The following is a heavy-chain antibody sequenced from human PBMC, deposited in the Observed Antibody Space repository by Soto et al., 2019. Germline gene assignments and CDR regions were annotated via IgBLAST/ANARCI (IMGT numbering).Heavy chain of an antibody. V-gene: IGHV3-23*01. J-gene: IGHJ4*02. Sequence: EVQLLESGGDLVQPGGSLTLSCTPSGFTFDNSAMTWVRLAPGKGLEWVASISAAGGASYYADSVKGRFVISRDNSKESLSLQMTRLRVEDSAVYYCAKHHRTTYEVDFWGQGTRVTVSS. CDR1: GFTFDNSA. D-gene: IGHD3-22*01. CDR3: AKHHRTTYEVDF. CDR2: ISAAGGAS.